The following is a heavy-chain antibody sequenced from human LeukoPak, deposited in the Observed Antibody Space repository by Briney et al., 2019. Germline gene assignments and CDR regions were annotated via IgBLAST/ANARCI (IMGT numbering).Heavy chain of an antibody. CDR2: INHSGGT. CDR3: ARNLKIVVVPAAIQRHYYYYGMDV. J-gene: IGHJ6*02. V-gene: IGHV4-34*01. Sequence: SETLSLTCAVYGGSFSGYYWSWIRQPPGKGLEWIGEINHSGGTNYNPSLKSRVTISVDTSKNQFSLKLSSVTAADTAVYYCARNLKIVVVPAAIQRHYYYYGMDVWGQGTTVTVSS. D-gene: IGHD2-2*02. CDR1: GGSFSGYY.